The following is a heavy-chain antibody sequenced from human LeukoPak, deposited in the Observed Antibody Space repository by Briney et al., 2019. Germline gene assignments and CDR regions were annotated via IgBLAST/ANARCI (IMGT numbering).Heavy chain of an antibody. J-gene: IGHJ4*02. V-gene: IGHV3-30-3*01. Sequence: PGGSLRLSCAASGFIFSRYTLHWVRQAPGKGLEWVSMISFDGSTKDYADSVKGRFTISRDNSKNTLDLQMTSLRTEDTAVYYCARGPAGDYYDSSGWYYFDYWGQGTLVTVSS. CDR1: GFIFSRYT. D-gene: IGHD3-22*01. CDR2: ISFDGSTK. CDR3: ARGPAGDYYDSSGWYYFDY.